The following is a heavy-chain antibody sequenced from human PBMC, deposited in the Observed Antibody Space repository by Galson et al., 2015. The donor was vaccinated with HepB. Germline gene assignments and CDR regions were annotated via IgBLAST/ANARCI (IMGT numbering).Heavy chain of an antibody. Sequence: SVKVSCKASGYTFTRYGINWVRQATGQGLEWMGWMNPNSGNTGYAQKFQGRVTMTRNTSISTAYMELSSLRSEDTAVYYCARGGTTVTHFDYWGQGTLVTVSS. V-gene: IGHV1-8*01. J-gene: IGHJ4*02. CDR1: GYTFTRYG. D-gene: IGHD4-17*01. CDR2: MNPNSGNT. CDR3: ARGGTTVTHFDY.